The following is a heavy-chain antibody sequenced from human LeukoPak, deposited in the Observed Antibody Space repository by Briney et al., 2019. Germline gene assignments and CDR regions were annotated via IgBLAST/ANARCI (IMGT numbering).Heavy chain of an antibody. D-gene: IGHD6-19*01. CDR3: LRALAATVGQWYFDY. CDR2: ITSRGYGETV. V-gene: IGHV3-49*04. CDR1: GFSFGDYP. J-gene: IGHJ4*02. Sequence: GRSLRLSCTGSGFSFGDYPMSWVRQAPGKGLEWLGFITSRGYGETVEYAASVRGRFTISRDDSNSIAYLQLNNLQTDDTAVYYCLRALAATVGQWYFDYSGQGTLVTVSS.